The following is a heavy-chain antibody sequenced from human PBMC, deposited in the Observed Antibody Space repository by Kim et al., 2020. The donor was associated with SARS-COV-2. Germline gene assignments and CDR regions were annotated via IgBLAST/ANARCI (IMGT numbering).Heavy chain of an antibody. Sequence: GGSLRLSCAASGFTLDDYAMHWVRQAPGKGLEWVSGISWNSGSIGYADSVKGRFTISRDNAKNSLYLQMNSLRAEDTALYYCAKDTGGVTMIPRGMDVWGQGTTVTVSS. CDR1: GFTLDDYA. CDR3: AKDTGGVTMIPRGMDV. D-gene: IGHD3-22*01. CDR2: ISWNSGSI. V-gene: IGHV3-9*01. J-gene: IGHJ6*02.